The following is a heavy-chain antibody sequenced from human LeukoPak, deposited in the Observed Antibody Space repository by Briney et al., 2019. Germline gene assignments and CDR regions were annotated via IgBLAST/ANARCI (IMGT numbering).Heavy chain of an antibody. D-gene: IGHD1-20*01. Sequence: KASQTLSLTCAISGDSVSSNSAAWNWIRQSPSRGLEWLGRTYYRSKWYNDYAVSVKSRITINPDTSKNQFSLQLNSVTPEDTAVYYCARDGYNWNDVGVDAFDIWGQGTMVTVSS. CDR3: ARDGYNWNDVGVDAFDI. CDR2: TYYRSKWYN. CDR1: GDSVSSNSAA. J-gene: IGHJ3*02. V-gene: IGHV6-1*01.